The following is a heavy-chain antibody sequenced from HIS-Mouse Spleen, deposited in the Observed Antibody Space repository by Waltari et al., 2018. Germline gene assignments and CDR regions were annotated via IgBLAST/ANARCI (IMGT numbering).Heavy chain of an antibody. D-gene: IGHD1-7*01. V-gene: IGHV4-34*01. CDR1: GGAFSGYY. CDR3: ARGDNWNYFAFDI. J-gene: IGHJ3*02. Sequence: QVQLQQWGAGLLKPSETLSLTCAVYGGAFSGYYLSWTRQPPGKGLEWMGEINHSGSTNYNPSLKSRVTISVDTSKNQFSLKLSSVTAADTAVYYCARGDNWNYFAFDIWGQGTMVTVSS. CDR2: INHSGST.